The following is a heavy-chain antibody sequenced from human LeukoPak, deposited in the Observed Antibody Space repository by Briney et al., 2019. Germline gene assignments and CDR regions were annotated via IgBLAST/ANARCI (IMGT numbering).Heavy chain of an antibody. D-gene: IGHD3-10*01. J-gene: IGHJ4*02. Sequence: ASVKVSCKASGGTFSSYAISWVRQAPGQGLEWMGGIIPIFGTANYAQKFQGRVTITADESTSTAYMELSSLRSEDTAVYYCARDLNSVYYYGSGSSDYWGQGTLVTASS. V-gene: IGHV1-69*13. CDR2: IIPIFGTA. CDR3: ARDLNSVYYYGSGSSDY. CDR1: GGTFSSYA.